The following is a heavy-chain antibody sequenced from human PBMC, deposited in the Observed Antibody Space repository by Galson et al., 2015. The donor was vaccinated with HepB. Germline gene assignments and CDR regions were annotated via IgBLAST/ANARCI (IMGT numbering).Heavy chain of an antibody. J-gene: IGHJ3*02. CDR3: AAYSSGYYTLTDAFDI. V-gene: IGHV3-48*03. CDR1: GFTFSSYE. D-gene: IGHD3-22*01. CDR2: ISSSGSTI. Sequence: SLRLSCAASGFTFSSYEMNWVRQAPGKGLEWVSYISSSGSTIYYADSVKGRFTISRDNAKNSLYLQMNSLRAEDTAVYYCAAYSSGYYTLTDAFDIWGQGTMVTVSS.